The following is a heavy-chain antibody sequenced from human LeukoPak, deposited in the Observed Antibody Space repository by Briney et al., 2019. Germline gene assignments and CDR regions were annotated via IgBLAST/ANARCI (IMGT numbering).Heavy chain of an antibody. V-gene: IGHV4-31*03. D-gene: IGHD6-25*01. J-gene: IGHJ4*02. Sequence: SETLSLTCTVSGGSISSGGYYWSWIRQHPGKGLEWIGYIYYSGSTYYNPSLKSRVTISVDTSKNQFSLKLSSVTAADTAVYYCARGIGIAAAGGLFDYWGQGTLVTVSS. CDR1: GGSISSGGYY. CDR2: IYYSGST. CDR3: ARGIGIAAAGGLFDY.